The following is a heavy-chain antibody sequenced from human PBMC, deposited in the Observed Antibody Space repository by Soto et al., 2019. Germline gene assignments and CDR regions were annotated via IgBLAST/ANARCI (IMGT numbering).Heavy chain of an antibody. D-gene: IGHD3-16*01. CDR3: ARQTWGKQYYYYMDV. J-gene: IGHJ6*03. CDR2: IYPGDSDT. Sequence: GESLKISCKGSGSSFTSYWIGWVRQMPGKGLEWMGIIYPGDSDTRYSPSFQGQVTISADKSISTAYLQWSSLKASDTAMYYCARQTWGKQYYYYMDVWGKGTTVTVSS. V-gene: IGHV5-51*01. CDR1: GSSFTSYW.